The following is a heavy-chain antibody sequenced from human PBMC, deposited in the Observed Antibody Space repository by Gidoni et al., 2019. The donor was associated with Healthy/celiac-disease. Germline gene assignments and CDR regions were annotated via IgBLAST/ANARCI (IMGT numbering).Heavy chain of an antibody. CDR3: TTDQAIFGGIDY. D-gene: IGHD3-3*01. Sequence: EVQLVESGGGLVKPGGSLRLSSSASGFTLSNAWRSWVRQAPGKGLEWVGRIKSKTDGGTTDYAAPVKGRVTISRDDSKNTLDLQMNSLKTEDTAVYYCTTDQAIFGGIDYWGQGTLVTVSS. V-gene: IGHV3-15*01. CDR1: GFTLSNAW. J-gene: IGHJ4*02. CDR2: IKSKTDGGTT.